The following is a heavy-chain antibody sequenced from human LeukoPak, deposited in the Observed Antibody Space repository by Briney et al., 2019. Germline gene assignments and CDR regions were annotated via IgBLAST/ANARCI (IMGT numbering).Heavy chain of an antibody. J-gene: IGHJ4*02. V-gene: IGHV3-7*01. Sequence: PGGSLRLSCAASGFTFSSYWMSWVRQAPGKGLEWVANIKQDGSEKYYVDSVKGRFTISRDNAKNSLYLQMNSLRAEDTAVYYCARAIDDILTGYYTEGRTFDYWGQGTLVTVSS. D-gene: IGHD3-9*01. CDR3: ARAIDDILTGYYTEGRTFDY. CDR1: GFTFSSYW. CDR2: IKQDGSEK.